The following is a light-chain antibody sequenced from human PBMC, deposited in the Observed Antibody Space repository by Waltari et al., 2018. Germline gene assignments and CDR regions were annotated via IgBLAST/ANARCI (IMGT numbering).Light chain of an antibody. CDR3: AAWDDSLRGFIM. Sequence: QSVLTQPPSASGTPGQRVTISCSGSTTNIGSNHVHWYQQLPGAAPKLLIYRNDQRPSGVPDRFSGSKTGTSASLAISGLRSEDEADYYCAAWDDSLRGFIMFGGGTKLTVL. J-gene: IGLJ3*02. CDR2: RND. V-gene: IGLV1-47*01. CDR1: TTNIGSNH.